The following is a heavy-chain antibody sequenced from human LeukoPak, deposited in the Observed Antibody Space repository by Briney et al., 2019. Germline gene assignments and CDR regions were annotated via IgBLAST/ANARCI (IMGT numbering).Heavy chain of an antibody. CDR2: ISYDGSNK. V-gene: IGHV3-30-3*01. J-gene: IGHJ6*02. CDR1: GFTFSSYA. CDR3: ARDSERFLEWLPEIYYYYGMDV. Sequence: PGRSLRLSCAASGFTFSSYAMHWVRQAPGKGLEWVAVISYDGSNKYYADSVKGRFTISRDSSKNTLYLQMSSLRAEDTAVYYCARDSERFLEWLPEIYYYYGMDVWGQGTTVTVSS. D-gene: IGHD3-3*01.